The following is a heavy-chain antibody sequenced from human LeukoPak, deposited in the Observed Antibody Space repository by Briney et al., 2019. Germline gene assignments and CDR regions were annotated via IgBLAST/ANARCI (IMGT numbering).Heavy chain of an antibody. V-gene: IGHV1-2*02. D-gene: IGHD3-10*01. CDR3: ARQSGAGNWFDP. J-gene: IGHJ5*02. Sequence: ASVKVSCKASGYTFTGYYIHWVRQAPGQGLEWMGWINPYSGATNYAPKFQGRVTMTRDTSISRGYMELSRVRSDDTAVYYCARQSGAGNWFDPWGQGTLVTVSS. CDR1: GYTFTGYY. CDR2: INPYSGAT.